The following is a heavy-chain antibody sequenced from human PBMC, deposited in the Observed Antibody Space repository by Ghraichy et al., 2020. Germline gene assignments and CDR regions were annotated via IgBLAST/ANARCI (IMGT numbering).Heavy chain of an antibody. CDR2: INSDGSSI. Sequence: GGSLRLSCAVYGFTFSSYWMHWVRQAPGKGLVWVSRINSDGSSISYADSVKGRFTFSRDNAKNTLYLQMNSRRADDTAVYYCARGGPEYCSGGSCYAGDYWGQGTLVTFSS. CDR3: ARGGPEYCSGGSCYAGDY. J-gene: IGHJ4*02. V-gene: IGHV3-74*01. D-gene: IGHD2-15*01. CDR1: GFTFSSYW.